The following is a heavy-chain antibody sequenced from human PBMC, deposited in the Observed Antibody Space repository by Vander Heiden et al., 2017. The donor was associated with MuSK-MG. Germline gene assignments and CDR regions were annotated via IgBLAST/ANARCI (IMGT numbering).Heavy chain of an antibody. J-gene: IGHJ4*02. V-gene: IGHV1-2*02. CDR3: ARCSVAAAGTGDFDY. Sequence: QVQLVQSGAELKKPAASVKVSCKDSGYTFTGYYMHWGGQAPGQGLEWMGWINPNSGGTNYAQKFQGRVTMTRDTSISTAYMELSRLRSDDTAVYYCARCSVAAAGTGDFDYWGQGTLVTVSS. D-gene: IGHD6-13*01. CDR1: GYTFTGYY. CDR2: INPNSGGT.